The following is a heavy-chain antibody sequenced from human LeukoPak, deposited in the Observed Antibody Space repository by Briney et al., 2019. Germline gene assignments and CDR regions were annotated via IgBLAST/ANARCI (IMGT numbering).Heavy chain of an antibody. CDR1: GFVFSNAW. D-gene: IGHD1-26*01. V-gene: IGHV3-15*01. J-gene: IGHJ3*02. CDR2: IKREIEGWTT. Sequence: PGGSLRLSCGASGFVFSNAWMNWVHQAPGKGLEWVGRIKREIEGWTTDYAAPVKGRFTISRDDSKNTLYLLMNSLKTEDTAVYYCTTEVLKGATDGTFDIWGQGTMVTVSS. CDR3: TTEVLKGATDGTFDI.